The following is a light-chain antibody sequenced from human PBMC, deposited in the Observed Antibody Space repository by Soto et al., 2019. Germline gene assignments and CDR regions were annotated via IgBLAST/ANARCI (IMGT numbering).Light chain of an antibody. CDR2: AAS. CDR3: QQANSFPIT. CDR1: QGISAW. J-gene: IGKJ5*01. Sequence: DIQMTQSPSSVSASVGDRVTITCRASQGISAWLAWYQQKPGKAPKLLIYAASSLQSGVPSRFSGSGFGTXXXLXISXLQPEDFATYYCQQANSFPITFGQGTRLEIK. V-gene: IGKV1D-12*01.